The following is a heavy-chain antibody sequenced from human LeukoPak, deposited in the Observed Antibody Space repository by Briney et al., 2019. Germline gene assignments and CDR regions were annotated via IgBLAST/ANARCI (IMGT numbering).Heavy chain of an antibody. J-gene: IGHJ1*01. CDR2: VSNDGTYT. D-gene: IGHD2-15*01. CDR3: AITVDCRATTDCYSYFHH. Sequence: QAGGSLRLSCAASGFTFSSYFMHWVRQAPGKGLVWFSRVSNDGTYTEYADSVKGRFTISRDNAKDTLYLQVNSLRAEDTAVYYCAITVDCRATTDCYSYFHHWGQGTLVTVSS. CDR1: GFTFSSYF. V-gene: IGHV3-74*03.